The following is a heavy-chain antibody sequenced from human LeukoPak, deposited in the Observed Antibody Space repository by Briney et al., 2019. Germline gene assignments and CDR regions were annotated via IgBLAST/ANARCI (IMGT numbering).Heavy chain of an antibody. V-gene: IGHV3-30*04. CDR2: ISYDGSNK. D-gene: IGHD6-13*01. J-gene: IGHJ1*01. Sequence: PGGSLRLSCAASGFTFSSYAMHWVRQAPGKGLEWVAVISYDGSNKYYADSVKGRFTISRDNSKNTLYLQMNSLRAEDTAEYYCARDQGPSIAAAGTYFQHWGQGTLVTVSS. CDR3: ARDQGPSIAAAGTYFQH. CDR1: GFTFSSYA.